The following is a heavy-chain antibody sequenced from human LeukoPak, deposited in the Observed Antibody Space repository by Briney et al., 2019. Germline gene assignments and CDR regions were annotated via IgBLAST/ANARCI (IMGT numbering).Heavy chain of an antibody. CDR1: RFTVSSNY. D-gene: IGHD6-19*01. V-gene: IGHV3-53*01. CDR2: IYSGGST. Sequence: GGSLRLSCAASRFTVSSNYMSWVRQAPGKGLEWVSVIYSGGSTYYADSVKGRFTISRDNSKNTLYLQMNSLRAEDTAVNYCAKGRSVQWLVHEVFDYWGQGTLVTVSS. CDR3: AKGRSVQWLVHEVFDY. J-gene: IGHJ4*02.